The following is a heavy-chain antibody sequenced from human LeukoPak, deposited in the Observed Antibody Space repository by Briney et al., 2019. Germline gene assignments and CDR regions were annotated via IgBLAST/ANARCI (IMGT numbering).Heavy chain of an antibody. Sequence: ASVKVSCKASGYTFTSYYMHWVRQAPGQGLEWMGIINPSGGSTSYAQKFQGRVTMTGDTSTSTVYMELSSLRSEDTAVYYCARDKAVAVLWGRWFDPWGQGTLVTVSS. CDR1: GYTFTSYY. CDR2: INPSGGST. CDR3: ARDKAVAVLWGRWFDP. D-gene: IGHD6-19*01. J-gene: IGHJ5*02. V-gene: IGHV1-46*01.